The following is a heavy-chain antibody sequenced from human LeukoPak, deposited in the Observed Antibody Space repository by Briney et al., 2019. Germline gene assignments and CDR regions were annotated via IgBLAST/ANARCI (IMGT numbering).Heavy chain of an antibody. J-gene: IGHJ6*02. CDR3: AKAASSSWPSYYYGMDV. V-gene: IGHV3-30*04. Sequence: GGSLRLSCVASGFIFSNYAMHWVRQAPGKGLEWLAAISYDGRNKFYADSVKGRFTISRDDSENTLYLQMNSLRVEDTAVYYCAKAASSSWPSYYYGMDVWGQGTTVTVSS. CDR1: GFIFSNYA. D-gene: IGHD6-13*01. CDR2: ISYDGRNK.